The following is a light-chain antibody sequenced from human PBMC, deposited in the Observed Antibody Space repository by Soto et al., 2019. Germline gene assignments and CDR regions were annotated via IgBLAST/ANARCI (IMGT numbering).Light chain of an antibody. CDR1: QTVSTY. CDR3: QQTYTSPRT. CDR2: AAS. V-gene: IGKV1-39*01. J-gene: IGKJ1*01. Sequence: DTPVTQSPSSLSASVGDRISITCRASQTVSTYLNWYQQKPGKAPSLLISAASTLQSGVPSRFSGSGSGTEFTLTISSLQPEDFATYYCQQTYTSPRTFGQGTKLDIK.